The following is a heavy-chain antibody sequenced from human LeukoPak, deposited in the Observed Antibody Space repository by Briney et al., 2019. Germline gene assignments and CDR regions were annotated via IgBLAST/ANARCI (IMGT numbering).Heavy chain of an antibody. D-gene: IGHD1-26*01. CDR2: ISGSGGST. V-gene: IGHV3-23*01. CDR3: AKVGVGATTLSFDY. CDR1: GFTFSSYA. Sequence: GGSLRLSCAASGFTFSSYAMSWVRQAPGKGLEWVSAISGSGGSTYYADSVKGWFTISRDNSKNTLYLQMNSLRAEDTAVYYCAKVGVGATTLSFDYWGQGTLVTVSS. J-gene: IGHJ4*02.